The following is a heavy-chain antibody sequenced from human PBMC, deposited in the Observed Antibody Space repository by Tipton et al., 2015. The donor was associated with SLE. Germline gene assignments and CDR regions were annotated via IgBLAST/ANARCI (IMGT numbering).Heavy chain of an antibody. CDR2: INHVGST. V-gene: IGHV4-34*01. CDR3: ARRGWNQTTYIDT. Sequence: LRLSCAVFGGSFSDYYWNWIRQSPEKGLEWIGEINHVGSTNYNPSFKSRVVMSIDTSKNQFSLKLNSVTAADTAVYYCARRGWNQTTYIDTWGQGALVTVSS. D-gene: IGHD1-14*01. CDR1: GGSFSDYY. J-gene: IGHJ4*02.